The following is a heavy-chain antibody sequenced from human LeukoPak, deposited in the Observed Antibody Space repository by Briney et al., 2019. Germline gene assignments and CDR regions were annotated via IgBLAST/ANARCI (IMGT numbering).Heavy chain of an antibody. Sequence: SETLSLTCADSGYSISSGYYWGWIRQPPGKGLEWIGSIYHSGSTYYNPSLKSRVTISVDTSKNQFSLKLSSVTAADTAVYYCARRTTSGVDAFDIWGQGTMVTVSS. J-gene: IGHJ3*02. V-gene: IGHV4-38-2*01. CDR3: ARRTTSGVDAFDI. CDR1: GYSISSGYY. CDR2: IYHSGST. D-gene: IGHD1-1*01.